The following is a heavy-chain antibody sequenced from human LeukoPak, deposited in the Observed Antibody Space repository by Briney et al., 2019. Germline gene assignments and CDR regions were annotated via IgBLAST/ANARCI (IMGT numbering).Heavy chain of an antibody. V-gene: IGHV4-59*01. Sequence: SETLSLTCTVSGGSISSYYWSWVRQPPGKGLEGVGYIYYSGSTNYNPSLKSRVTISVDTSKNQFSLKLSSVTAADTAVYYRARKSASSGYYQFDYWGQGTLVTVSS. D-gene: IGHD3-22*01. CDR1: GGSISSYY. CDR2: IYYSGST. CDR3: ARKSASSGYYQFDY. J-gene: IGHJ4*02.